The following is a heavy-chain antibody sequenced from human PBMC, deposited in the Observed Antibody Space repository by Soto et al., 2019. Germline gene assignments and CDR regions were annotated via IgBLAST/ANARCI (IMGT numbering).Heavy chain of an antibody. CDR1: GGSISSYY. V-gene: IGHV4-59*08. J-gene: IGHJ2*01. Sequence: PSETLSLTCTVSGGSISSYYWIWIRQPPGKGLEWIGYIYYSGSTNYNPSLKSRVTISVDTSKNQFSLKLSSVTAADTAVYYCARRDWYFDLWGRGTLVTVSS. CDR3: ARRDWYFDL. CDR2: IYYSGST.